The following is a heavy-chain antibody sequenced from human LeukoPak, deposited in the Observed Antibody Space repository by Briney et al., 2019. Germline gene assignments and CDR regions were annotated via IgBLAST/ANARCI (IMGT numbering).Heavy chain of an antibody. D-gene: IGHD6-6*01. CDR3: ARHGLSIATPGRWFDP. CDR1: TFSNYW. CDR2: IYYSGST. V-gene: IGHV4-39*01. J-gene: IGHJ5*02. Sequence: TFSNYWMSWVRQAPGKGLEWIGSIYYSGSTYYNPSLKSRVTISVDTSKNQFSLKLSSVTAADTAVYYCARHGLSIATPGRWFDPWGQGTLVTVSS.